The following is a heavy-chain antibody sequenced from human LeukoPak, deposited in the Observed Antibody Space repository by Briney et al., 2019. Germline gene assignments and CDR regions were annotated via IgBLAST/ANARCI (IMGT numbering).Heavy chain of an antibody. CDR2: IYHSGTT. J-gene: IGHJ4*02. Sequence: SETLSLTCAVSGGSVGDSFWWTWVRPPPGKGLAWIGEIYHSGTTDYNPSLKGRVTISLDKSKNQFSLRLNSMTAADTAVYYCARDPPGSGVNVDYWGQGTLVTVSS. D-gene: IGHD3-10*01. V-gene: IGHV4-4*02. CDR1: GGSVGDSFW. CDR3: ARDPPGSGVNVDY.